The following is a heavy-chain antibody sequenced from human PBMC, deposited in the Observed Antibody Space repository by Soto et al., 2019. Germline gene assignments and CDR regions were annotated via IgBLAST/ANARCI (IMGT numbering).Heavy chain of an antibody. V-gene: IGHV3-23*01. CDR1: GFTFSSYA. D-gene: IGHD3-10*01. CDR3: AKKMVRGVIYPPFDY. J-gene: IGHJ4*02. Sequence: EVQLLESGGGLVQPGGSLRLSCAASGFTFSSYAMSWVRQAPGKGLEWVSAISGSGGSTYYADSVKGRFTISRDNSXXTLYLQMNSLRAEDTAVYYCAKKMVRGVIYPPFDYWGQGTLVTVSS. CDR2: ISGSGGST.